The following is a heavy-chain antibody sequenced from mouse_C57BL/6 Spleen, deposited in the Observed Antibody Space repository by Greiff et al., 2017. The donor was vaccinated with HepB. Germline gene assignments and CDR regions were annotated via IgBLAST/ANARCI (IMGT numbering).Heavy chain of an antibody. CDR1: GYAFSSSW. CDR2: IYPGAGDT. Sequence: LEESGPELVKPGASVKISCKASGYAFSSSWMNWVKQRPGKGLEWIGRIYPGAGDTNYNGKFKGKATLTSDKSSSTAYMQLSSLTSEDSAVYFCASDRGSYAIDYWGQGTSVTVSS. CDR3: ASDRGSYAIDY. V-gene: IGHV1-82*01. D-gene: IGHD2-14*01. J-gene: IGHJ4*01.